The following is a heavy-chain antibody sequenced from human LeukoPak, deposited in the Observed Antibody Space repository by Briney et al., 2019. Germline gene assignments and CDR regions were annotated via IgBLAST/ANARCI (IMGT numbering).Heavy chain of an antibody. CDR3: ARSNLRLRWYNWYFDL. Sequence: SETLSLTCAVYGGSFSGYYWSWIRQPPGKGLEWIEYIYYSGSTNYNPSLKSRVSISVDASKNQFSLNLSSVTAADTAVYYCARSNLRLRWYNWYFDLWGRGTLVTVSS. J-gene: IGHJ2*01. CDR1: GGSFSGYY. D-gene: IGHD4-23*01. CDR2: IYYSGST. V-gene: IGHV4-59*01.